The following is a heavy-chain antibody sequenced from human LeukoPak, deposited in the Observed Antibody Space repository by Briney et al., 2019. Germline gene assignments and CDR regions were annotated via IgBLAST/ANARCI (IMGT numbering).Heavy chain of an antibody. CDR1: GYTFTTYY. CDR3: ARDRSADHYDSRGYFFYYGMDV. CDR2: INPSGGST. D-gene: IGHD3-22*01. V-gene: IGHV1-46*01. Sequence: ASVKVSCKASGYTFTTYYMHWVRQAPGQGLEWMGIINPSGGSTSYAQKFQGRVAMTRDTSTSTVYMVLGSLRSEDTAVYYCARDRSADHYDSRGYFFYYGMDVWGQGTTVTVSS. J-gene: IGHJ6*02.